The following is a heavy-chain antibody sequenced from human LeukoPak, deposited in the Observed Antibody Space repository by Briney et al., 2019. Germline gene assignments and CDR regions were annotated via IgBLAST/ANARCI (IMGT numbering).Heavy chain of an antibody. CDR1: GFTFSSYS. V-gene: IGHV3-21*01. J-gene: IGHJ6*02. CDR2: ISSSSSYI. CDR3: ARYRRSGSGSYARLGYYYYGMDV. Sequence: PGGSLRLSCAASGFTFSSYSMNWVRQAPGKGLEWVSSISSSSSYIYYADSVKGRFTISRGNAKNSLYLQMNSLRAEDTAVYYCARYRRSGSGSYARLGYYYYGMDVWGQGTTVTVSS. D-gene: IGHD3-10*01.